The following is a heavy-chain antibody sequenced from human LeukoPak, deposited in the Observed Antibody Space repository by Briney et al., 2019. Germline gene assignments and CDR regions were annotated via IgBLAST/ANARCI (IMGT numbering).Heavy chain of an antibody. J-gene: IGHJ4*02. CDR2: IRSRAYGGAT. D-gene: IGHD5-12*01. CDR1: GFTFGDYA. CDR3: TRDTSGYDFVDFDY. V-gene: IGHV3-49*04. Sequence: PGGSLTLSCTASGFTFGDYAMSWVRQAPGKGREWVVFIRSRAYGGATEYAASVKGRFTISRDDSKSIAYLQMNSLKTEDTAVYYCTRDTSGYDFVDFDYWGQGTLVTVCS.